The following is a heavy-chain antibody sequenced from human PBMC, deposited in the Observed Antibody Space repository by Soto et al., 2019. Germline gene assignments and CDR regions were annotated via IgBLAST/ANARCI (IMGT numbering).Heavy chain of an antibody. CDR1: GGSFSGYY. J-gene: IGHJ6*02. D-gene: IGHD6-19*01. Sequence: QVQLQQWGAGLLKPSETLSLTCAVYGGSFSGYYWSWIRQPPGKGLEWIGEINHSGSTNYNPSLKSRVNISVDTSKNQFSLKLSSVTAADTAVYYCARGGLSSGWRGYYYYYGMDVWGQGTTVTVSS. V-gene: IGHV4-34*01. CDR2: INHSGST. CDR3: ARGGLSSGWRGYYYYYGMDV.